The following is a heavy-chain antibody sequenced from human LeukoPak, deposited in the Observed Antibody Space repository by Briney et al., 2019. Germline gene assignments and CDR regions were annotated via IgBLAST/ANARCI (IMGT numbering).Heavy chain of an antibody. CDR3: ARGQLSLRYYYYGMDV. CDR2: IYYSGST. Sequence: KSSETLSLTCTVSGGSISSYYWSWIRQPPGKGLEWIGYIYYSGSTNCNPSLKSRVTISVDTSKNQFSLKLSSVTAADTAVYYCARGQLSLRYYYYGMDVWGQGTTVTVSS. CDR1: GGSISSYY. J-gene: IGHJ6*02. D-gene: IGHD1-1*01. V-gene: IGHV4-59*01.